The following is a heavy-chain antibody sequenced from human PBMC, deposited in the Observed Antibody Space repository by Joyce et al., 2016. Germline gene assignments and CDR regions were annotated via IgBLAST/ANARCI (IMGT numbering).Heavy chain of an antibody. CDR2: ISTHTGDT. J-gene: IGHJ4*02. D-gene: IGHD6-6*01. V-gene: IGHV1-18*01. CDR1: GYDFTNYG. Sequence: QVQLVQPGPEVKKPGASVKVSCKASGYDFTNYGLSWVRQAPGQGLEWMGWISTHTGDTTYSEKFEGRVTMTRDISTSTGHMELVSLTFDDTAIYFCTRSSGWGTSSAGGDYWGQGTSVTVSS. CDR3: TRSSGWGTSSAGGDY.